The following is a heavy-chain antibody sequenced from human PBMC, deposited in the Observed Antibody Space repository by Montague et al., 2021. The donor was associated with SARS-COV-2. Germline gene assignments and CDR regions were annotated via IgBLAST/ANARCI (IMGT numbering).Heavy chain of an antibody. CDR3: ARDLPPSRPRNPV. D-gene: IGHD2/OR15-2a*01. V-gene: IGHV4-59*01. CDR1: GDSISSYY. CDR2: IYYSGST. Sequence: SETLSLTCTVSGDSISSYYWSWIRQPPGKGLEWIGYIYYSGSTNYNPSLKSRVTISVDTSKNQLSLRLSSVTAADTAVYYCARDLPPSRPRNPVWGQGTLVTVSS. J-gene: IGHJ4*02.